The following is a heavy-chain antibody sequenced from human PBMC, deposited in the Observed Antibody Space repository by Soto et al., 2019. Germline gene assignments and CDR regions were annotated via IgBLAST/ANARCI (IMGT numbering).Heavy chain of an antibody. V-gene: IGHV3-48*03. CDR1: GFIFSSFA. Sequence: XESLRLSFEASGFIFSSFAMNWVRQAPGRGLEWVSYISDDGASIYYADSLKGRFTISRDNAKNSLSLQMNNLRAEDTAVYYCARENSVQAWLHHFDQWGLGTLVTVPS. CDR3: ARENSVQAWLHHFDQ. CDR2: ISDDGASI. J-gene: IGHJ4*02. D-gene: IGHD5-18*01.